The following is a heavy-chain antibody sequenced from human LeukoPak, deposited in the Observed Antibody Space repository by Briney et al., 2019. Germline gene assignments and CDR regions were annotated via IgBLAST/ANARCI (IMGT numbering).Heavy chain of an antibody. J-gene: IGHJ4*02. Sequence: GGSLRLSCAASGFTFSSYWMSWVRQAPGKGLEWVANIKRDGSEKYYVDSVKGRFTISRDNAKNSLYLQMNSLGAEDTAVYYCAGGSSSGLLDYWGQGTLVSVSS. D-gene: IGHD6-6*01. V-gene: IGHV3-7*04. CDR2: IKRDGSEK. CDR1: GFTFSSYW. CDR3: AGGSSSGLLDY.